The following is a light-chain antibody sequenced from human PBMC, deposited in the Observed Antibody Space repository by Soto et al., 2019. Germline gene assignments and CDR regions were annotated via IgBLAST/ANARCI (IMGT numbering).Light chain of an antibody. V-gene: IGKV3-20*01. CDR1: QSVSSSY. Sequence: PGERVTLSCRASQSVSSSYLTWYQQKPGQAPRLLIYGASTRATSIPARFSGSGSGTDFTLTISRLEPEDFAVYYCQQYGSSPLTFGGGTKVEIK. CDR3: QQYGSSPLT. J-gene: IGKJ4*01. CDR2: GAS.